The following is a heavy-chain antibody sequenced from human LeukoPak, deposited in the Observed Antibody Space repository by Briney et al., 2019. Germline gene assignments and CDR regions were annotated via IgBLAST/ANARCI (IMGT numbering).Heavy chain of an antibody. CDR3: ANLPDPYYYDSSAHDAFDI. D-gene: IGHD3-22*01. CDR2: IWYDGSNK. CDR1: GFTFSSYG. V-gene: IGHV3-33*06. Sequence: GGSLRLSCAASGFTFSSYGMHWVRQAPGKGLEWVAVIWYDGSNKYYADSVKGRFTISRDNSKNTLYLQVNSLRAEDTAVYYCANLPDPYYYDSSAHDAFDIWGQGTMVTVSS. J-gene: IGHJ3*02.